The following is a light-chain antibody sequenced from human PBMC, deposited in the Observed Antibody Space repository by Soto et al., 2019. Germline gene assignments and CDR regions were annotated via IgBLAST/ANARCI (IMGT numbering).Light chain of an antibody. CDR2: DVS. Sequence: QSALTQPASVSGSPGQSITISCTGTSSDVGGYNYVSWYQQHPGKAPKLMIFDVSHRPSGVSNLFAGSKSGNTASLTISGLQAADEADYYCNSYTHSSTLFGTGTKLTVL. CDR1: SSDVGGYNY. V-gene: IGLV2-14*01. CDR3: NSYTHSSTL. J-gene: IGLJ1*01.